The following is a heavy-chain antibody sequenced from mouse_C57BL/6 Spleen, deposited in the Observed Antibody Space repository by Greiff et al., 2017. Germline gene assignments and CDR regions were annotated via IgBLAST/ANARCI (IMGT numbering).Heavy chain of an antibody. CDR1: GFNIKDDY. Sequence: EVQLQESGAELVRPGASVKLSCTASGFNIKDDYMHWVKQRPEQGLEWIGWIDPESGDTEYASKFQGKATITADTSSNTAYLRLSSLTSEDTAVYYCTRMINYFDYWGQGTTLTVSS. D-gene: IGHD2-4*01. CDR2: IDPESGDT. J-gene: IGHJ2*01. CDR3: TRMINYFDY. V-gene: IGHV14-4*01.